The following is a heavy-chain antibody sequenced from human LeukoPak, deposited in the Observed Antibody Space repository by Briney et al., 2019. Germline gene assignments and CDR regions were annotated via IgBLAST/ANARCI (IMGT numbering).Heavy chain of an antibody. CDR1: GFTFSSYG. Sequence: GGSLRLSCAASGFTFSSYGMHWVRQAPGKGLEWVAFIRYDGSNKYYADSVKGRFTISRDNSKNTLYLQMNSLRAEDTAVYYCARAQWFGEFRFDYWGQGTLVTVSS. V-gene: IGHV3-30*02. J-gene: IGHJ4*02. D-gene: IGHD3-10*01. CDR3: ARAQWFGEFRFDY. CDR2: IRYDGSNK.